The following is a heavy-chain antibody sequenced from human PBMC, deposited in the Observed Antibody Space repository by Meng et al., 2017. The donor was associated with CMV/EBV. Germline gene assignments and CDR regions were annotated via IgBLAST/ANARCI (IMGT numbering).Heavy chain of an antibody. Sequence: GGSLRLSCAASGFTFSSYSMNWVRQAPRKGLEWVSYISSSSSTIYYADSVKGRFTISRDNAKNSLYLQMNSLRAEDTAVYYCARAAYSSNFDYWGQGTLVTVSS. CDR1: GFTFSSYS. D-gene: IGHD3-16*01. J-gene: IGHJ4*02. V-gene: IGHV3-48*04. CDR3: ARAAYSSNFDY. CDR2: ISSSSSTI.